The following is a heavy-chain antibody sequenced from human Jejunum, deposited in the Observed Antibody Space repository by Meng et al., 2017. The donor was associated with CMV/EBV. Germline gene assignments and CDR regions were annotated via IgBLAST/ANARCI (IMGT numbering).Heavy chain of an antibody. CDR1: GFTFSGYG. J-gene: IGHJ4*02. CDR2: IRYDGSKQ. CDR3: AKDNWTPDY. D-gene: IGHD1-20*01. Sequence: QGEWGESGGGVVQPGGSLTLACAASGFTFSGYGMHWVRQAPGKGLEWVALIRYDGSKQFYTDSVKGRFTVSRDNSKNAVYLQMNSLRGEDTAVYYCAKDNWTPDYWGQGTLVTVSS. V-gene: IGHV3-30*02.